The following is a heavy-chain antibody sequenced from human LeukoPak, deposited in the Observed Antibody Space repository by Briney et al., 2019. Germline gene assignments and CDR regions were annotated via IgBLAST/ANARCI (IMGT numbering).Heavy chain of an antibody. J-gene: IGHJ4*02. V-gene: IGHV3-53*01. CDR3: ASRHCSGGDCYFAGADPFDH. Sequence: GGSLRLSCAASGFTVSSTYMSWVRQSPGKGLEWVSVVYKDGKMFYIDSVKGRFAISRDTSKNTVYLQMNNLRAEDTAVYYCASRHCSGGDCYFAGADPFDHWGQGTLVTVSS. D-gene: IGHD2-21*01. CDR1: GFTVSSTY. CDR2: VYKDGKM.